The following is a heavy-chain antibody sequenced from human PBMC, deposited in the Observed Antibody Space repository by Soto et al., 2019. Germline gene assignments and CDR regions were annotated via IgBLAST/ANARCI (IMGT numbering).Heavy chain of an antibody. D-gene: IGHD3-16*02. J-gene: IGHJ5*02. Sequence: GGSLRLSCAASGFTFSSYAMSWVRQAPGKGLEWVSAISGSGGSTYYADSVKGRFTISRDNSKNTLYLQMNSLRAEDTAVYYRAKGGRYPNWFDPWGQGTLVTVSS. CDR2: ISGSGGST. V-gene: IGHV3-23*01. CDR1: GFTFSSYA. CDR3: AKGGRYPNWFDP.